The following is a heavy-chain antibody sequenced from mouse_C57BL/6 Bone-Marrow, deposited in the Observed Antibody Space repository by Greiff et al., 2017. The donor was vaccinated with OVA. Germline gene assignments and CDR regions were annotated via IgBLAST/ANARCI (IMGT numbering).Heavy chain of an antibody. Sequence: VQLQRSGTVLARPGASVKMSCKTSGYTFTSYWMHWVKQRPGQGLEWIGAIYPGNSDTSYNQKFKGKAKLTAVTSASTAYMELSSLTNEDSAVYYCAYYYGSPHYFDYWGQGTTLTVSS. D-gene: IGHD1-1*01. CDR1: GYTFTSYW. CDR3: AYYYGSPHYFDY. CDR2: IYPGNSDT. V-gene: IGHV1-5*01. J-gene: IGHJ2*01.